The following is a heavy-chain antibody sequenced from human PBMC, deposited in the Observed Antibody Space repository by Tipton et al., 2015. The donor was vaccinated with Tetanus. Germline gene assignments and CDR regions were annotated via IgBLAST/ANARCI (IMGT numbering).Heavy chain of an antibody. CDR1: GGSMKSRSYY. CDR2: VYDSGFS. CDR3: ARGLCGGDRCYDSGFASYGMDV. D-gene: IGHD2-21*01. J-gene: IGHJ6*02. V-gene: IGHV4-31*03. Sequence: TLSLTCTVSGGSMKSRSYYWSWIRQLPGKGLEWIGFVYDSGFSFHNPSLRNRVFISVDTSKNNFSLRLTSVTAADTAVFYCARGLCGGDRCYDSGFASYGMDVWGQGATVTVSS.